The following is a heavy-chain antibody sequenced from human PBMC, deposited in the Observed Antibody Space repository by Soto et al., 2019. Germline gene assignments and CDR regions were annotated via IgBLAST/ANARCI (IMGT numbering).Heavy chain of an antibody. CDR1: GRSISSTGHY. V-gene: IGHV4-39*01. J-gene: IGHJ4*02. D-gene: IGHD3-10*01. CDR3: SRVPNRSPGDY. CDR2: IYYNGNT. Sequence: QLQLQESGPGLVKPLETLSLTCAVSGRSISSTGHYWGWTRQPPGKGLEWIGSIYYNGNTYYNLSLKSRVTMSVDTSTNQFSLRVSSVTAADTAVYYCSRVPNRSPGDYWGQGTLVTVSS.